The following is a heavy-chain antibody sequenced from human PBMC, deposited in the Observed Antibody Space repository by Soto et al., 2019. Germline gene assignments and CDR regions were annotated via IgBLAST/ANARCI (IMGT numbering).Heavy chain of an antibody. V-gene: IGHV4-39*07. J-gene: IGHJ4*02. CDR1: GGSISNNNYY. Sequence: SETLSLTCTVSGGSISNNNYYWGWIRQHPGKGLEWIGCIYYSGSTNYNPALKSRVTISVDTSKNQFSLKLSSVTAADTAVYYCARGYGRNFDYWGQGTLVTVSS. CDR2: IYYSGST. D-gene: IGHD5-18*01. CDR3: ARGYGRNFDY.